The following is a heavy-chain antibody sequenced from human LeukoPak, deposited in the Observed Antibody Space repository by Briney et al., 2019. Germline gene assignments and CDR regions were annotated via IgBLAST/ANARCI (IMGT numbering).Heavy chain of an antibody. J-gene: IGHJ4*02. D-gene: IGHD5-18*01. CDR2: IKQDGDEK. V-gene: IGHV3-7*01. Sequence: QPGGSLRLSCAASGFTLSGYWMSWVRRAPGKGLEWVANIKQDGDEKYYADSVKGRFTISRDNSKNTLYLQVNSLRAEDTAVYFCARGNVRGYSYGFDYWGQGTLVTVSS. CDR1: GFTLSGYW. CDR3: ARGNVRGYSYGFDY.